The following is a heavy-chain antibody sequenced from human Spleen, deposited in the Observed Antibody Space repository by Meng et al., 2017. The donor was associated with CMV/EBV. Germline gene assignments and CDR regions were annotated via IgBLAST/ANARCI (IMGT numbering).Heavy chain of an antibody. Sequence: GGSVNSNSYYWNWIRQPPGKGLEWIGYIYYSGSTNYNPSLKSRVTISVDTSKNQFSLKLSSVTAADTAVYYCARAPGIAVAGWYFDLWGRDTLVTVSS. CDR3: ARAPGIAVAGWYFDL. CDR2: IYYSGST. J-gene: IGHJ2*01. CDR1: GGSVNSNSYY. D-gene: IGHD6-19*01. V-gene: IGHV4-61*01.